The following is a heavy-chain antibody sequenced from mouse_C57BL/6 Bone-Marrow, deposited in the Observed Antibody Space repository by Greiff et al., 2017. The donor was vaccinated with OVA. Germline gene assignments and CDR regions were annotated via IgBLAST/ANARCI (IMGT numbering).Heavy chain of an antibody. CDR2: IDPSDSYT. Sequence: VQLQQPGAELVMPGASVKLSCKASGYTFTSYWMHWVKQRPGQGLEWIGEIDPSDSYTNYNQKFKGKSTLTVDKYSSTAYMQLSSLTSENSAVYYCARRDYAASLFDYWGQGTTLTVSS. CDR3: ARRDYAASLFDY. CDR1: GYTFTSYW. V-gene: IGHV1-69*01. J-gene: IGHJ2*01. D-gene: IGHD2-4*01.